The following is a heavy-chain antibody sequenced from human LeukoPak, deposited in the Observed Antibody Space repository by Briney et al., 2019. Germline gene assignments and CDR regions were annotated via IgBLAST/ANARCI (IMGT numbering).Heavy chain of an antibody. J-gene: IGHJ5*02. D-gene: IGHD3-9*01. Sequence: GGSLRLSCTATGFIFSNYWMSWVRQAPGKGLEWVANIKQDGREQFYVDSLKGRLTISRDNAKNSLYLQMNSLRAEDTAMYYCATISQRSLDPWGQGTLVTVSS. CDR2: IKQDGREQ. V-gene: IGHV3-7*05. CDR1: GFIFSNYW. CDR3: ATISQRSLDP.